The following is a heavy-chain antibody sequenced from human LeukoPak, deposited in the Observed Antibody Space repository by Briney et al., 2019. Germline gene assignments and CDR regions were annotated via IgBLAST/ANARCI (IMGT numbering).Heavy chain of an antibody. J-gene: IGHJ4*02. V-gene: IGHV3-66*01. D-gene: IGHD1-26*01. CDR3: ARYSASYPD. CDR2: IYSAGTT. CDR1: GFTVSANY. Sequence: PGGSLRLSCAASGFTVSANYMSWVRQAPGKGLEWVSLIYSAGTTYYADSVKGRFTISRDTSKNTLYPQMDSLKAEDTAFYYCARYSASYPDWGQGTLVTVSS.